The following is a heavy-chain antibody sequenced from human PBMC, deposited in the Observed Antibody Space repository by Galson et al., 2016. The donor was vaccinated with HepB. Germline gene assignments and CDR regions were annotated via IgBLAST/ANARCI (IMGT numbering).Heavy chain of an antibody. V-gene: IGHV3-7*03. CDR2: INPNGGDT. J-gene: IGHJ4*02. D-gene: IGHD3-16*01. CDR1: GFDFGHYW. CDR3: ARWGVTAGLDN. Sequence: SLRLSCAASGFDFGHYWMSWARQAPGEGLEWVANINPNGGDTYYVASVRGRFVISRDNAKNVLVLQMTTLRAEDTALYYCARWGVTAGLDNWGQGTLVTVSS.